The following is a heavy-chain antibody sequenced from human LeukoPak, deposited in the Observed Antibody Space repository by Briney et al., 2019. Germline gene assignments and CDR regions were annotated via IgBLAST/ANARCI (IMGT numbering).Heavy chain of an antibody. V-gene: IGHV4-61*02. J-gene: IGHJ4*02. CDR2: IYTSGRT. D-gene: IGHD1-26*01. CDR1: SGSLSSDNNY. CDR3: ARFSGRNDY. Sequence: SQTLSLTCTVSSGSLSSDNNYWNWIRQPAGKGLEWIGRIYTSGRTSYNPSLKSRVTISVDTSKNRFSLKLTSVTAADTAVYYCARFSGRNDYWGQGTLVTVSS.